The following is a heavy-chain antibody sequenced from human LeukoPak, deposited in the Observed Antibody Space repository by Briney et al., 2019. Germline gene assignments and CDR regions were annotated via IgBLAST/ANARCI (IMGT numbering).Heavy chain of an antibody. CDR2: IAPDTGGT. D-gene: IGHD1-26*01. J-gene: IGHJ4*02. CDR3: ARATKDSGGRPPGDY. Sequence: ASVKVSCKASGYTFTDYKMHWVRQAPGQGLEWMGWIAPDTGGTNYAQNLQGRVTMTRDTSISTVYMELSSLRSDDTAVYYCARATKDSGGRPPGDYWGQGTLVTVSS. V-gene: IGHV1-2*02. CDR1: GYTFTDYK.